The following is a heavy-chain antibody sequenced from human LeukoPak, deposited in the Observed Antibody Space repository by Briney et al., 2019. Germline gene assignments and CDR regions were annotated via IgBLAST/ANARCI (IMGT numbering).Heavy chain of an antibody. CDR2: INPNSGGT. V-gene: IGHV1-2*02. Sequence: GASVKVSCKASGYTFTGYHMHWVRQAPGQGLEWMGWINPNSGGTNYAQKFQGRVTMTRDTSISTAYMELSRLRSDDTAVYYCARGHRTTVTTAGHYWGQGTLVTVSS. D-gene: IGHD4-11*01. CDR3: ARGHRTTVTTAGHY. J-gene: IGHJ4*02. CDR1: GYTFTGYH.